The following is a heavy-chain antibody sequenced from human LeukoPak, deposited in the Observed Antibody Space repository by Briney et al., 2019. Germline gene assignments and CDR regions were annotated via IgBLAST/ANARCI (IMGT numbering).Heavy chain of an antibody. V-gene: IGHV3-66*01. Sequence: PGGSLRLSCAASGFTFSDYSMSWIRQAPGKGLEWVSVIYSGGSTYYADSVKGRFTISRDNSKNTLYLQMNSLRAEHTAVYYCARDRFEYCSGGSCYWGFDYWGQGTLVTVSS. CDR3: ARDRFEYCSGGSCYWGFDY. CDR2: IYSGGST. D-gene: IGHD2-15*01. CDR1: GFTFSDYS. J-gene: IGHJ4*02.